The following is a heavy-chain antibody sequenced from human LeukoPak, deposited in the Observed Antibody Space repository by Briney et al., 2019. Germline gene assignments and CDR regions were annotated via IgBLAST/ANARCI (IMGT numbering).Heavy chain of an antibody. CDR3: AREAAAYYYASSGRNRYFDY. V-gene: IGHV4-59*01. J-gene: IGHJ4*02. CDR1: GGSISSYY. D-gene: IGHD3-22*01. Sequence: PSETLSLTCTVSGGSISSYYWSWIRQPPGKGLEWIGYIYYSGSTNYNPSLKSRVTISVDTSKNQFSLKLSSVTAADTAVYYCAREAAAYYYASSGRNRYFDYSGQGTLVTVSS. CDR2: IYYSGST.